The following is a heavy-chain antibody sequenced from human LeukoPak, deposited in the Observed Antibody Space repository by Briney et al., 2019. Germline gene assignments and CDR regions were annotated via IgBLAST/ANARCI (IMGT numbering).Heavy chain of an antibody. Sequence: ASVKVSCKASGYTFSTYGITWVREAPGQGPEWVGWISGSTGSTHYAQAVQGRVTMTPDTSTGTAYMELRSLRSDDTAVYYCARVGRDCSSINCYWADWFDPWSQGTLVIVSS. J-gene: IGHJ5*02. CDR3: ARVGRDCSSINCYWADWFDP. CDR1: GYTFSTYG. V-gene: IGHV1-18*01. D-gene: IGHD2-2*01. CDR2: ISGSTGST.